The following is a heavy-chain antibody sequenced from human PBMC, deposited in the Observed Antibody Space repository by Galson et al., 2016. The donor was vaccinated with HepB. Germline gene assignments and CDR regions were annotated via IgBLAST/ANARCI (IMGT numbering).Heavy chain of an antibody. CDR2: INPANGNT. CDR1: GYTFTGHG. Sequence: SVKVSCKASGYTFTGHGLHWVRQAPGQRLEWMGGINPANGNTEYSQKFQGRVTITTDTSATVVFLDLSSLRSEDTAVYYCARLGFGFFGDYSYFEFWGRGTLVTVSS. J-gene: IGHJ4*02. V-gene: IGHV1-3*01. CDR3: ARLGFGFFGDYSYFEF. D-gene: IGHD4-17*01.